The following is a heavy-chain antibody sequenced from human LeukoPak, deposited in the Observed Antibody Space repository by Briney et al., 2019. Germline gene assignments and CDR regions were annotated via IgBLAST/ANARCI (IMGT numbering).Heavy chain of an antibody. CDR3: ARHQLVGPMGDYTRAFDY. D-gene: IGHD4-17*01. CDR2: IYYSGST. Sequence: PSETLSLTCTVSGGSISSYYWSWIRQPPGKGLEWIGYIYYSGSTNYNPSLKSRVTISVDTSKNQFSLKLSSVTAADTAVYYCARHQLVGPMGDYTRAFDYWGQGTLVTVSS. J-gene: IGHJ4*02. CDR1: GGSISSYY. V-gene: IGHV4-59*08.